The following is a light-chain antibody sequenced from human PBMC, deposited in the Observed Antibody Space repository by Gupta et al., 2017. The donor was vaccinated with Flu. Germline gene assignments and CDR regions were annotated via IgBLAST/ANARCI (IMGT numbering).Light chain of an antibody. CDR2: SNY. V-gene: IGLV1-44*01. Sequence: QSVLTQPPSMSGPPGQRVTISCSGSNSNIGGNAVNWYQHFPGAAPKLLMYSNYQRPSGVPDRFSGSKTGTSASLAISGLQPEDEADYSCATWDDSLLCPVFGGGTWLTV. CDR3: ATWDDSLLCPV. CDR1: NSNIGGNA. J-gene: IGLJ3*02.